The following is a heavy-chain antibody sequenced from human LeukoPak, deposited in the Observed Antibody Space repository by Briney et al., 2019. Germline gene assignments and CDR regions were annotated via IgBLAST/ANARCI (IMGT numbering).Heavy chain of an antibody. D-gene: IGHD3-9*01. J-gene: IGHJ4*02. V-gene: IGHV1-2*02. CDR2: INPNSGGT. CDR1: GYTFTGYY. Sequence: ASVKVSCKASGYTFTGYYMHWVRQAPGQGLEWMGWINPNSGGTKYAQKFQGRVTMTRDTSISTAYMGVSRLTSDDTAVCYCARRVVLTAYDYWGQGTLVTVSS. CDR3: ARRVVLTAYDY.